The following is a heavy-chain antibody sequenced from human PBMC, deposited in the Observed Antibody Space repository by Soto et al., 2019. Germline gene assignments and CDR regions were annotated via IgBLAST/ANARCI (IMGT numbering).Heavy chain of an antibody. Sequence: ASVKVSCKASGYTFTSYGISWVRQAPGQGLEWMGWISAYNGNTNYAQKLQGRVTMTTDTSTSTAYMELRSLRSDDTAVYYCARVDQLPAATLLDDWGQGTLVTVSS. D-gene: IGHD2-2*01. CDR3: ARVDQLPAATLLDD. CDR2: ISAYNGNT. CDR1: GYTFTSYG. V-gene: IGHV1-18*01. J-gene: IGHJ4*02.